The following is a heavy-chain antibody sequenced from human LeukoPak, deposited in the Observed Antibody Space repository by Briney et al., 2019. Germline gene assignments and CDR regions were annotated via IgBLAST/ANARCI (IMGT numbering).Heavy chain of an antibody. Sequence: GGSLRLSCAASGFIFDNYVMSWVRQAPGKGLEWVANINQDGSEKYYVNSVKGRFTISRDNAKNSLYLQMNSLRAEDTAIYFCAREDDWNYEDYWGQGTLVTVSS. D-gene: IGHD1-7*01. CDR3: AREDDWNYEDY. CDR1: GFIFDNYV. CDR2: INQDGSEK. V-gene: IGHV3-7*01. J-gene: IGHJ4*02.